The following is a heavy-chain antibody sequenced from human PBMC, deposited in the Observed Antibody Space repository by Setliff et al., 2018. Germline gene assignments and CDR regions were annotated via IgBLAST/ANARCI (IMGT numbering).Heavy chain of an antibody. D-gene: IGHD3-10*01. CDR1: GFTFSSFW. CDR2: INQDGSAK. J-gene: IGHJ3*01. CDR3: AKEQEITLVPGIIPDAFDL. Sequence: PGGSLRLSCAASGFTFSSFWMAWVRQSPGRGLEWVANINQDGSAKYYVDSVKGRFTISRDNAKNSLYLQMNSLRAEDTAVYFCAKEQEITLVPGIIPDAFDLWGQGTMVTVSS. V-gene: IGHV3-7*01.